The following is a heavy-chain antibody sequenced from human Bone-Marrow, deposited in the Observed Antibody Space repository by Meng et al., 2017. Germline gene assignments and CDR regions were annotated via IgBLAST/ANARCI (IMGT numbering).Heavy chain of an antibody. V-gene: IGHV4-4*02. CDR3: GRDQGRELINH. D-gene: IGHD1-7*01. CDR1: GDSISSDIW. J-gene: IGHJ4*02. CDR2: VYHRGDT. Sequence: QVQLQESGPGLVKRSGTLSLTCTVSGDSISSDIWWSWVRQPPGKGLEWIGEVYHRGDTNYNPSLKSRVDISVDKSKNQFYLSLFSVTAADTAVYYCGRDQGRELINHWGQGTLVTVSS.